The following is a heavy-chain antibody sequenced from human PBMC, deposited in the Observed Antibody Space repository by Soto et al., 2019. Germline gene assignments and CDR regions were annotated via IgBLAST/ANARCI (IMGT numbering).Heavy chain of an antibody. CDR3: GHSGYDYTGSWLDY. CDR2: ISAYNGNT. CDR1: CYTFTSYG. Sequence: ASVKVSCKASCYTFTSYGISWVRQAPGQGLEWMGWISAYNGNTNYAQKLQGRVTMTTDTSTSTAYMELSSLRSEDTAVYYCGHSGYDYTGSWLDYWGQGTLVTVSS. J-gene: IGHJ4*02. V-gene: IGHV1-18*01. D-gene: IGHD5-12*01.